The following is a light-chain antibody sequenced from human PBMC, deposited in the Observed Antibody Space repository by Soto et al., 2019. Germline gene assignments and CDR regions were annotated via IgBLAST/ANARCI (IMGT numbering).Light chain of an antibody. V-gene: IGKV3-20*01. CDR2: GAS. CDR3: QRYDSFRT. J-gene: IGKJ1*01. Sequence: EIILTQSPDTLSFSPVERATLSFRASQSVRSNFLAWYQQKPGQAPRLLIYGASNRATGIPDRFSGSGSGTDFTLTITRLEPEDFAMYYCQRYDSFRTFGQGTKVDIK. CDR1: QSVRSNF.